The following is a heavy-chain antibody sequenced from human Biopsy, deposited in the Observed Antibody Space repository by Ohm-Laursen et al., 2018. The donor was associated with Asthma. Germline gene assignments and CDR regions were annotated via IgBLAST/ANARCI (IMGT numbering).Heavy chain of an antibody. CDR2: IIPIFETA. CDR3: ARCVSYGSGGSGV. J-gene: IGHJ6*02. CDR1: GDSVSNYA. V-gene: IGHV1-69*13. D-gene: IGHD3-10*01. Sequence: SVTVACNASGDSVSNYAISWARQAPGQGLEWMGGIIPIFETAHYAQKLRGRITINADESTSTIYMVLSSLRSEDTAVYYCARCVSYGSGGSGVWGQGTMVTVSS.